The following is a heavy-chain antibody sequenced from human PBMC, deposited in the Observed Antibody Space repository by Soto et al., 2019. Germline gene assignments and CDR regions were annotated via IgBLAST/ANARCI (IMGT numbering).Heavy chain of an antibody. CDR1: GFTFSSYG. CDR2: ISYDGSNK. V-gene: IGHV3-30*18. D-gene: IGHD6-13*01. CDR3: AKDVGDAAAAGGGYYYYYGMDV. J-gene: IGHJ6*02. Sequence: SLRLSCAASGFTFSSYGMHWVRQAPGKGLEWVAVISYDGSNKYYADSVKGRFTISRDNSKNTLYLQMNSLRAEDTAVYYCAKDVGDAAAAGGGYYYYYGMDVWGQGTTVTVSS.